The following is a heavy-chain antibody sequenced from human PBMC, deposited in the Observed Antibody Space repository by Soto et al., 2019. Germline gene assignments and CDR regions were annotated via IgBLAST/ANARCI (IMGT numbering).Heavy chain of an antibody. CDR1: GGSISSSSYY. CDR2: IYYSGST. Sequence: SETLSLTCTVSGGSISSSSYYWGWIRQPPGKGLEWIGSIYYSGSTYYNPSLKSRVTISVDTSKNQFSLKLNSVTAADTAVYYCAFGTTIYYYAMDVWGQGTTVTVSS. CDR3: AFGTTIYYYAMDV. J-gene: IGHJ6*02. V-gene: IGHV4-39*01. D-gene: IGHD1-1*01.